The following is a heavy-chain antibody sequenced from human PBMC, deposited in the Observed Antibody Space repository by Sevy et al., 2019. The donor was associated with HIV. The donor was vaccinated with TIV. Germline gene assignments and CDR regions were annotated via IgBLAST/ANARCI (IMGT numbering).Heavy chain of an antibody. D-gene: IGHD4-17*01. CDR1: GFPFSSYA. CDR2: ISGSGGSA. J-gene: IGHJ5*02. Sequence: GGSLRLSCAASGFPFSSYAMSWVRQAPGKGLEWVSTISGSGGSAYYADSVKGRFTISRYNSKNTLFLQMHSLRAEDTAVYYCAKGLRGTTTNNWFDPWGQGTLVTVSS. CDR3: AKGLRGTTTNNWFDP. V-gene: IGHV3-23*01.